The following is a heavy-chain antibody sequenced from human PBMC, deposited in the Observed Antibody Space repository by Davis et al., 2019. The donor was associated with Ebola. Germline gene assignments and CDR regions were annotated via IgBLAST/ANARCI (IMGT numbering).Heavy chain of an antibody. J-gene: IGHJ6*02. D-gene: IGHD3-3*01. Sequence: MPSETLSLTCTVSGGSISSGDYYWSWIRQPPGKGLEWIGYIYYSGSTYYNPSLKSRVTISVDTSKNQFSLKLSSVTAADTAVYYCARTLEWLFGMDVWGQGTTVTVSS. CDR3: ARTLEWLFGMDV. CDR1: GGSISSGDYY. CDR2: IYYSGST. V-gene: IGHV4-30-4*01.